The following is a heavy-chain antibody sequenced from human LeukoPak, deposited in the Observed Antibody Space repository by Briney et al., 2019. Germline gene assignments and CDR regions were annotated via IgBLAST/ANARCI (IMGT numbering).Heavy chain of an antibody. D-gene: IGHD2-8*02. CDR2: IIPMFRTA. J-gene: IGHJ3*01. Sequence: ASVKVSCKASGGTFSSYAISWVRQAPGQGLEWMGGIIPMFRTANYGQKFQGRVTITADDSTSTGYMELSSLRSEDTAVFYCAYLSASNTGAFDVWGQGTVVTVSS. V-gene: IGHV1-69*01. CDR3: AYLSASNTGAFDV. CDR1: GGTFSSYA.